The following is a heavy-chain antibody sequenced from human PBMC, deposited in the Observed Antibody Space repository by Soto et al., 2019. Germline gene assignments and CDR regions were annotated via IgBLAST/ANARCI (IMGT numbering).Heavy chain of an antibody. CDR2: IYWNDDK. V-gene: IGHV2-5*01. CDR1: VFSLSTRAVG. J-gene: IGHJ3*02. Sequence: QITLKESGPTLVKPTQTLTLTCTFSVFSLSTRAVGVGWIRQPPGKALEWLALIYWNDDKRYSPSLKNRLTITKDTSKNHVVLTMTNMDPVDTATYYCAHRHELGSFDIWGQGTKVTVSS. D-gene: IGHD1-26*01. CDR3: AHRHELGSFDI.